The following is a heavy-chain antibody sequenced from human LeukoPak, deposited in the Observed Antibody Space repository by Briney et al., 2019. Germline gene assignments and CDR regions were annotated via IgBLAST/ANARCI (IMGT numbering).Heavy chain of an antibody. CDR1: GYSISSGYY. D-gene: IGHD2-15*01. CDR3: ARRRLLLRPHFDY. J-gene: IGHJ4*02. Sequence: SETLSLTCTVSGYSISSGYYWGWIRQPPGKGLEWIGSIYHSGSTYYNPSLKSRVTISVDTSKNQFSLKLSSVTAADTAVYYCARRRLLLRPHFDYWGQGTLVTVSS. V-gene: IGHV4-38-2*02. CDR2: IYHSGST.